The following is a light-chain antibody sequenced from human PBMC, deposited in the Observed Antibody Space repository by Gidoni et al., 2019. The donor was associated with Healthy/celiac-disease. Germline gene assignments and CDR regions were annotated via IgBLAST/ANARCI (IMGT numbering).Light chain of an antibody. Sequence: DIQMTQSPSSLSASVGDRVTITCRASQSISSYLNWYQQKPGKAPKLLINAASSLQSGVPSRLIGRGSGKDFTLTISSLQPEDFATYYCQQSYSTPWTFGQGTKVEIK. J-gene: IGKJ1*01. CDR2: AAS. V-gene: IGKV1-39*01. CDR3: QQSYSTPWT. CDR1: QSISSY.